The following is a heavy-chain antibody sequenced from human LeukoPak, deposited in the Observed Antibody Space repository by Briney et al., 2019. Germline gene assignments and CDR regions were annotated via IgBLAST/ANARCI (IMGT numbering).Heavy chain of an antibody. J-gene: IGHJ3*02. CDR3: ARVRRHLVPPIPAAIAFDI. CDR2: IYHSGST. V-gene: IGHV4-30-2*01. Sequence: SGTLSLTCTVSGGSISSGGYYWSWIRQPPGKGLEWIGYIYHSGSTYYNPSLKSRVTISVDRSKNQFSLKLSSVTAADTAVYYCARVRRHLVPPIPAAIAFDIWGQGTMVTVSS. CDR1: GGSISSGGYY. D-gene: IGHD2-2*01.